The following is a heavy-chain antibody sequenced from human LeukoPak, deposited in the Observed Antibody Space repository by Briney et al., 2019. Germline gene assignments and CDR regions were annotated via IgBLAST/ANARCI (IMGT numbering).Heavy chain of an antibody. D-gene: IGHD5-18*01. CDR3: ARTKGYSYGYWYFDL. Sequence: ASVTVSCKASGYTFTSYDINWVRQAAGQGLEWMGWMNPNSGNTGYAQKFQGRVTMTRNTSISTAYMELSSLRSEDTAVYYCARTKGYSYGYWYFDLWGRGTLVTVSS. CDR2: MNPNSGNT. CDR1: GYTFTSYD. V-gene: IGHV1-8*01. J-gene: IGHJ2*01.